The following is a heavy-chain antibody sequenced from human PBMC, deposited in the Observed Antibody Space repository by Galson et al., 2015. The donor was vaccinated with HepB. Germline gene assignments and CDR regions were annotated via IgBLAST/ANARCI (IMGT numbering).Heavy chain of an antibody. CDR1: GGSLSGSY. Sequence: ETLSLTCTVSGGSLSGSYWSWTRQPPGKGLEWIGYIYYSGSTNHNPSLKSRVTMSLDISKNRFSLKLSSVTAADTAVYYCARSGTSTSWLYYYYGMDVWGQGTTVTVSS. V-gene: IGHV4-59*01. CDR3: ARSGTSTSWLYYYYGMDV. CDR2: IYYSGST. D-gene: IGHD2-2*01. J-gene: IGHJ6*02.